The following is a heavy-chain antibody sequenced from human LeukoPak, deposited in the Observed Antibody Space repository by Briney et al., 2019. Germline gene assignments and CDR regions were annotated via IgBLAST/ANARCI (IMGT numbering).Heavy chain of an antibody. Sequence: PSETLSLTCAVSGGSFNHWNWIRQPPGKGLEWIGEINHSGNTNYNASLRSRVTISVDTSKKQFSLELRSLIAADTAVYYCARDPTTVVGVPEYFDDRGQGTLVTVSS. CDR3: ARDPTTVVGVPEYFDD. V-gene: IGHV4-34*01. CDR1: GGSFNH. CDR2: INHSGNT. D-gene: IGHD4-23*01. J-gene: IGHJ4*02.